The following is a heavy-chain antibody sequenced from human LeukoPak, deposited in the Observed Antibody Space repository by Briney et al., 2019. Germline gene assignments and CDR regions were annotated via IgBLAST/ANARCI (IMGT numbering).Heavy chain of an antibody. CDR2: IYYSGST. V-gene: IGHV4-30-4*01. D-gene: IGHD3-22*01. CDR3: ARVGQLLEYYDSAETNWFDP. CDR1: GGSISSGDYY. Sequence: SETLSLTCTVSGGSISSGDYYWSWIRQPPGKGLEWIGYIYYSGSTYYNPSLKSRVTISVDTSKNQFSLKLSSVIAADTAVYYCARVGQLLEYYDSAETNWFDPWGQGTLVTVSS. J-gene: IGHJ5*02.